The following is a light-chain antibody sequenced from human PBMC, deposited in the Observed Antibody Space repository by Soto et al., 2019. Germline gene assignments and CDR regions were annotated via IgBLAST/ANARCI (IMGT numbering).Light chain of an antibody. CDR2: ETS. Sequence: TQSPGTLPVSPPQGAPLSCRASHSVSRTLSWYTQKPGQAPRLFIYETSTRATGIPARFSGSGSGTEFTLTISSLQSEDFAVYYCQQYNNWPLWPFGQGA. J-gene: IGKJ1*01. CDR3: QQYNNWPLWP. V-gene: IGKV3-15*01. CDR1: HSVSRT.